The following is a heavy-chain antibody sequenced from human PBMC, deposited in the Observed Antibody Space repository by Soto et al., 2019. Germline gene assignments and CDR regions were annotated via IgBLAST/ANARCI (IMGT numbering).Heavy chain of an antibody. V-gene: IGHV1-69*04. CDR1: GDTFSNHT. D-gene: IGHD3-10*01. CDR3: AGVAEMGSVNEGHLYYLDV. J-gene: IGHJ6*03. CDR2: IIPILGVA. Sequence: QVQLVQSGAEVKKPGSSVKVSCKASGDTFSNHTISWVRQAPGQGLEWMGRIIPILGVANYAQKFQGRVTVTGEKSTTTAYMELSSLRTADTAVYYCAGVAEMGSVNEGHLYYLDVWGQGAPVTVSS.